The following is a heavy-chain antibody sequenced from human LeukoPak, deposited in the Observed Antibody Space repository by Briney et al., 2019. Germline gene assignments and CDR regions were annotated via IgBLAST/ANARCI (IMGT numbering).Heavy chain of an antibody. Sequence: GGSLRLSCAVSGITLSNYGMTWVRQAPGKGLEWVAGISGSGGSTNYADSVKGRFTISRDSPKNTLFLQMNSLRAEDTAVYFCAKRGVVIRVILVGFHREAYYFDSWGQGALVTVSS. D-gene: IGHD2-21*01. CDR1: GITLSNYG. CDR2: ISGSGGST. V-gene: IGHV3-23*01. J-gene: IGHJ4*02. CDR3: AKRGVVIRVILVGFHREAYYFDS.